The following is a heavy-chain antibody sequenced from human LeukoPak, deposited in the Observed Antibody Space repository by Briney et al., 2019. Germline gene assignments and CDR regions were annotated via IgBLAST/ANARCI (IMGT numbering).Heavy chain of an antibody. CDR1: GFPFINSA. V-gene: IGHV3-64*02. CDR3: ARRGSGYGHFDY. J-gene: IGHJ4*02. Sequence: GGSLRLACATSGFPFINSAMHWVRQAPGKGLEYVASISRYGDDTYYADSVKDRFTISRDNSKNTLYLQMGSLRVEDTAVYYCARRGSGYGHFDYWGQGTLVTVSS. CDR2: ISRYGDDT. D-gene: IGHD5-12*01.